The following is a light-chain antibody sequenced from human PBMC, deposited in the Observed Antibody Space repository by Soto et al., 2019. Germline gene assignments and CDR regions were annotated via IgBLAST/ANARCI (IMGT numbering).Light chain of an antibody. Sequence: EIVLTQSPATLSVSPGERAALTWWATEAFSTTLAGFQRKAGQPPRLILYGSSTRATGVPDRFIGSWSGTEFSLIISSLQSADFAVYYWQQYSNWPPAITFGQGTRLEIK. CDR1: EAFSTT. CDR3: QQYSNWPPAIT. V-gene: IGKV3-15*01. CDR2: GSS. J-gene: IGKJ5*01.